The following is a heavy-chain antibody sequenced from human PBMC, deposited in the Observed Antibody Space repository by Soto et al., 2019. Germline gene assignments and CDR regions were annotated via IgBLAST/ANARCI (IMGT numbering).Heavy chain of an antibody. Sequence: GGSLRLSCAASGFTFSSYAMSWVRQAPGKGLEWVSVIYSGGNAYYADSVKGRFTISRDNSKNTLYLQMNSLRAEDTAVYYCARPLKPVAGTPLHNWGQGTLVTVSS. J-gene: IGHJ4*02. CDR2: IYSGGNA. V-gene: IGHV3-53*01. D-gene: IGHD6-19*01. CDR1: GFTFSSYA. CDR3: ARPLKPVAGTPLHN.